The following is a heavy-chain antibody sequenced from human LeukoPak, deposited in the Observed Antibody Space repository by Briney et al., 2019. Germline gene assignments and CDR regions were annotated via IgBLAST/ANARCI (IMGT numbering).Heavy chain of an antibody. Sequence: SETLSLTCTVSGDSVSSGSSYWSWIRQPPGKGLEGIGYIYYTGRTKYNPSLKSRVTISVDTSKNQFSLRVTSVTAADTAVYYCARDPITMIGTHFDYWGQGTLVTVSS. J-gene: IGHJ4*02. D-gene: IGHD3-10*02. CDR2: IYYTGRT. V-gene: IGHV4-61*01. CDR3: ARDPITMIGTHFDY. CDR1: GDSVSSGSSY.